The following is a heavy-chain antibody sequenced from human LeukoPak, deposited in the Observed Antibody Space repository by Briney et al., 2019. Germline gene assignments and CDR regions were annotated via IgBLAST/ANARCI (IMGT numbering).Heavy chain of an antibody. CDR1: GGSFSGYY. V-gene: IGHV4-34*01. D-gene: IGHD1-7*01. CDR3: ARAATSGLLLELGPLFDY. Sequence: PSETLSLTCAVYGGSFSGYYWSWIRQPPGKGLEWIGEINHSGSTNYNPSLKSRVTISVDTSKNQFSLKLSSVTAADTAVYYCARAATSGLLLELGPLFDYWGQGTLVTVSS. J-gene: IGHJ4*02. CDR2: INHSGST.